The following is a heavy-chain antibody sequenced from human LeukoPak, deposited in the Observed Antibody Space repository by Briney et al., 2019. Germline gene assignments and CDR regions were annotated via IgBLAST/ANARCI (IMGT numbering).Heavy chain of an antibody. D-gene: IGHD6-13*01. CDR2: NSSSSSYI. CDR3: ARGGGSSWHGRYFDN. V-gene: IGHV3-21*01. J-gene: IGHJ4*02. Sequence: GGSLRLSCAASSFTFSSYSMNWVRQAPGKGLEWVSSNSSSSSYIYYADSVKGRFTISRDNAKNSLYLQMNSLRAEDTAVYYCARGGGSSWHGRYFDNWGQGTLVTVSS. CDR1: SFTFSSYS.